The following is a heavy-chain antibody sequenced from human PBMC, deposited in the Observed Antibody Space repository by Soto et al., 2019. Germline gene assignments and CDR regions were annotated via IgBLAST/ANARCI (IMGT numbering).Heavy chain of an antibody. J-gene: IGHJ3*02. CDR1: EFSFSNYA. CDR3: ARDQGYSIGWRRNDAFDI. Sequence: GGSLRLSCAASEFSFSNYAMTWVRQAPGKGLEWVSYISDSGSTIYYADSVEGRFTISRDNAKNLLYLQMNSLRAEDTAVYYCARDQGYSIGWRRNDAFDIWGQGTVVTVSS. CDR2: ISDSGSTI. D-gene: IGHD6-19*01. V-gene: IGHV3-48*03.